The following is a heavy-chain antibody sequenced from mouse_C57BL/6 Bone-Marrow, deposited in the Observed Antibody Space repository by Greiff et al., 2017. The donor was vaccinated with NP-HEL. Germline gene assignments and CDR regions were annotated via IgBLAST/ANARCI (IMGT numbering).Heavy chain of an antibody. D-gene: IGHD1-1*01. CDR1: GYTFTDYY. V-gene: IGHV1-19*01. CDR3: ARILRYHYFDY. Sequence: EVQLQQSGPVLVKPGASVKMSCKASGYTFTDYYMNWVKQSHGKSLEWIGVINPYNGGTSYNQKFKGKATLTVDKSSSTAYMELNSLTSEDSAVYYCARILRYHYFDYWGQGTTLTVSS. J-gene: IGHJ2*01. CDR2: INPYNGGT.